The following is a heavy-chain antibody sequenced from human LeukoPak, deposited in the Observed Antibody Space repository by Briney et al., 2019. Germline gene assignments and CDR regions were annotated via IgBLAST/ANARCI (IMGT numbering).Heavy chain of an antibody. Sequence: GGSLRLSCAASGFTFSSYWMSWVRQAPGKGLEWVANIKQDGSEKYYVDSVKGRFTISRDNAKNSLYLQMNSLRAEDTAVYYCAREQRGSRQYRAFDIWGQGTMVTVSS. J-gene: IGHJ3*02. CDR3: AREQRGSRQYRAFDI. D-gene: IGHD3-10*01. V-gene: IGHV3-7*01. CDR1: GFTFSSYW. CDR2: IKQDGSEK.